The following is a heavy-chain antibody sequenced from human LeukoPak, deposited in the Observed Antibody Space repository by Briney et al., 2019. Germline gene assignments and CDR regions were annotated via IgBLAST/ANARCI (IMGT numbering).Heavy chain of an antibody. CDR3: ATSPMGVHLSIYYFDY. D-gene: IGHD1-26*01. V-gene: IGHV1-24*01. CDR1: GYTLTELS. CDR2: FDPDDGET. J-gene: IGHJ4*02. Sequence: GASVKVSCKVSGYTLTELSMHWVRQAPGKGLEWMGGFDPDDGETIYAQMFQGRVTMTEDTSTDTAYMELSSLRSEDTAVYYCATSPMGVHLSIYYFDYWGQGTLVTVSS.